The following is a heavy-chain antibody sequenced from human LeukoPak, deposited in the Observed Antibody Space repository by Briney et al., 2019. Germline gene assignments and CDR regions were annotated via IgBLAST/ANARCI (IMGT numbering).Heavy chain of an antibody. D-gene: IGHD3-22*01. J-gene: IGHJ4*02. CDR2: ISSSGNYI. CDR1: GFTFSSYS. Sequence: PGGSLRLSCAASGFTFSSYSMSWVRQAPGKGLEWVSSISSSGNYIHYADSVKGRFTISRDNSKNTLYLQMNSLKAEDTAVYYCAKDLGWYYYDSSGYSPEFGYWGQGTLVTVSS. CDR3: AKDLGWYYYDSSGYSPEFGY. V-gene: IGHV3-21*01.